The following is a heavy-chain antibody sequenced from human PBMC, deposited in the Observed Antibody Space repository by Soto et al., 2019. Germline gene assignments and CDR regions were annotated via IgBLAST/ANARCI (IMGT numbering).Heavy chain of an antibody. CDR3: TRGYTWHYDNWFDP. CDR2: INPSRGDT. Sequence: QVQLVQSGEEVKKPGASVKVSCKASGYPLSSYHMHWVRQAPGQGLEWLGKINPSRGDTTYAQQFKGRVTMTRDTSTSIVYIELSSLRSEDTAVYYCTRGYTWHYDNWFDPLGEGTLVTVTS. J-gene: IGHJ5*02. D-gene: IGHD1-7*01. V-gene: IGHV1-46*03. CDR1: GYPLSSYH.